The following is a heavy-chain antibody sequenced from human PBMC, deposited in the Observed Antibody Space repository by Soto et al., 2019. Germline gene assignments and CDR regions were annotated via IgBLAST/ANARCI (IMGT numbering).Heavy chain of an antibody. J-gene: IGHJ4*02. D-gene: IGHD3-9*01. CDR2: ISSSSSYI. V-gene: IGHV3-21*01. CDR3: ARDQYDILTGYYVFDY. CDR1: GCTFSSYS. Sequence: GGSLRLSGAACGCTFSSYSRNWVRQAPGKGLEWVSSISSSSSYIYYADSVKGRFTISRDNAKNSLYLQMNSLRAEDTAVYYCARDQYDILTGYYVFDYWGQGTLVTVSS.